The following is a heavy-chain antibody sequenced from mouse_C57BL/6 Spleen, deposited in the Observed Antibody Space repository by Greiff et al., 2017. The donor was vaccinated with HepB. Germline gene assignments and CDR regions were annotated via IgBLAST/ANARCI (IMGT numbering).Heavy chain of an antibody. D-gene: IGHD2-5*01. Sequence: QVQLQQSGPGLVAPSQSLSITCTVSGFSLTSYAISWVRQPPGKGLEWLGVIWTGGGTNYNSALKSRLSISKDNSKSQVFLKMNSLQTDDTARYYCARNSNYVGYYAMDYWGQGTSVTVSS. CDR1: GFSLTSYA. CDR2: IWTGGGT. CDR3: ARNSNYVGYYAMDY. J-gene: IGHJ4*01. V-gene: IGHV2-9-1*01.